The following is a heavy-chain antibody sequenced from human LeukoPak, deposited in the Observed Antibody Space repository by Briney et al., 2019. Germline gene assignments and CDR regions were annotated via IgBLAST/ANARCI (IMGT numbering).Heavy chain of an antibody. Sequence: GESLKISCKGSGYGFTNYWIGWVRQLPGKGLEWMGIIYPGDSDTRYSPSFQGQVTISVDKSISTAYLQWSSLKASDTAMYYCARREQYFDFDYWGQGTLVTVSS. CDR3: ARREQYFDFDY. V-gene: IGHV5-51*01. J-gene: IGHJ4*02. CDR1: GYGFTNYW. D-gene: IGHD3-9*01. CDR2: IYPGDSDT.